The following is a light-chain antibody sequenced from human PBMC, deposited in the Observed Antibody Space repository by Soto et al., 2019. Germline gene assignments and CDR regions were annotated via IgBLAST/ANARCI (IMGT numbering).Light chain of an antibody. CDR1: QSVNSY. Sequence: EVLLTQSPATLSLSPGQRATLSCRASQSVNSYLTWYQHKPGQAPRLLISDASNRATGIPARFSGSGSGTDFTLTISSLEPEDVAVYYCQQRDNWPPTFGPGTTLDI. CDR2: DAS. J-gene: IGKJ3*01. CDR3: QQRDNWPPT. V-gene: IGKV3-11*01.